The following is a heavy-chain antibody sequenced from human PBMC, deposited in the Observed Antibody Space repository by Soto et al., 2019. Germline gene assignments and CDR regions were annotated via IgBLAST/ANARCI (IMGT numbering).Heavy chain of an antibody. CDR3: SAQYCSGGSCSGG. V-gene: IGHV3-73*01. CDR1: GFTFSGSA. CDR2: IRSKANSYAT. J-gene: IGHJ4*02. Sequence: EVQLVESGGGLVQPGGSLKLSCAASGFTFSGSAMHWVRQASGKGLEWVGRIRSKANSYATAYAASVKGRFTISRDDSKNTAYLQMNSLKTEDTAVYYCSAQYCSGGSCSGGWCQGTLVTVSS. D-gene: IGHD2-15*01.